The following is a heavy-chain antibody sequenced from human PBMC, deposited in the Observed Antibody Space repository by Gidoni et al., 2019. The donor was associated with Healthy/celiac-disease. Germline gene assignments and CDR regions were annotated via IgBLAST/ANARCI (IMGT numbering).Heavy chain of an antibody. V-gene: IGHV3-21*01. J-gene: IGHJ6*03. Sequence: EVQLVESGGGLVKPGGSLRLSCAASGFTFSSYRMNWVRQAPGKGLEWVSSISSSSSYIYYADSVKGRFTISRDNAKNSLYLQMNSLRAEDTAVYYCARGCDGSGCFGGYYYMDVWGKGTTVTVSS. CDR3: ARGCDGSGCFGGYYYMDV. CDR2: ISSSSSYI. D-gene: IGHD6-19*01. CDR1: GFTFSSYR.